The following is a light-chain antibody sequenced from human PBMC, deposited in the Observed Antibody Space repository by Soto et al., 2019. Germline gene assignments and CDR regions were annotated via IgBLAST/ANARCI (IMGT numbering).Light chain of an antibody. Sequence: EIVLTQSPATLSLSPGERATLSCRASQSVSSYLAWYQQKPGQAPRLLIYDASNRATGIPARFSGSGSGTDFTLNISSLEPEDFAVYYCQQRSNWPPPMYTFGQGTKLEIK. J-gene: IGKJ2*01. V-gene: IGKV3-11*01. CDR2: DAS. CDR1: QSVSSY. CDR3: QQRSNWPPPMYT.